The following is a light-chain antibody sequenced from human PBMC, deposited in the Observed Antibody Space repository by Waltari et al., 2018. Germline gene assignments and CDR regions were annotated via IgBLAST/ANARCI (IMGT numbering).Light chain of an antibody. CDR2: DAS. CDR1: QSVTNK. J-gene: IGKJ2*02. V-gene: IGKV3-15*01. Sequence: ETVMTQSPATLSVSPGERAALSCTASQSVTNKLAWYQQKPGQAPILLIYDASTRATGIPARFSGSGSGTHFTLSISSPQSDDVALYFCQQYNNWPRTFGQGTKLEI. CDR3: QQYNNWPRT.